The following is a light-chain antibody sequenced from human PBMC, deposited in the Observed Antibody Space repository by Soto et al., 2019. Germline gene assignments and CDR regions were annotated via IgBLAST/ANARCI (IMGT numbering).Light chain of an antibody. V-gene: IGKV3-20*01. Sequence: IVLTQSPGTLSLSPGERATLSCRASQSVSSNYLAWYQQKPCQAARLLIYGASNRATAIADRFSGSVSATDFTLTISRVDPEDFAVYYCQQYGSSPYTFGQGTRLDI. CDR3: QQYGSSPYT. CDR1: QSVSSNY. CDR2: GAS. J-gene: IGKJ2*01.